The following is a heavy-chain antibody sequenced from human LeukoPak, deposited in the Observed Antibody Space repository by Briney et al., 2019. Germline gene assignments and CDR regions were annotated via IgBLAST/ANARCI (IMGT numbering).Heavy chain of an antibody. J-gene: IGHJ4*02. CDR1: GYTLTELS. V-gene: IGHV3-23*01. Sequence: GASVKVSCKVSGYTLTELSMHWVRQAPGKGLEWVSATSGSGNSTYYADSVKGRFTISRDNSKNTLYLQMNSLRADDTAIYYCAKDRETGYSSSWEFDYWGQGTLVTVSS. D-gene: IGHD6-13*01. CDR2: TSGSGNST. CDR3: AKDRETGYSSSWEFDY.